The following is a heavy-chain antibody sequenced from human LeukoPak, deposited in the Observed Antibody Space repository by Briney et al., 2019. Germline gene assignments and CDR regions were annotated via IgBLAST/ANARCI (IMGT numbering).Heavy chain of an antibody. CDR1: GASISSHY. J-gene: IGHJ4*02. CDR2: IYYSGST. V-gene: IGHV4-59*11. CDR3: ARSPIGYSGYDYYFDY. Sequence: SETLSLTCTVSGASISSHYWSWIRQPPGKGLEWIGYIYYSGSTNYNPSLKSRVTISVDTSKNQFSLKLSSVTAADTAVYYCARSPIGYSGYDYYFDYWGQGTLVTVSS. D-gene: IGHD5-12*01.